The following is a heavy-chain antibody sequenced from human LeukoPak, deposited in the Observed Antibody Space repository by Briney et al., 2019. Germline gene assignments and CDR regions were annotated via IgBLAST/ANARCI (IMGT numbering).Heavy chain of an antibody. J-gene: IGHJ4*02. CDR2: ISAYNGNT. CDR3: AREIYYYDSSGYYYAPTPYFDY. CDR1: GYTFTSYG. V-gene: IGHV1-18*01. Sequence: ASVKVSCKASGYTFTSYGISWVRQAPGQGLEWMGRISAYNGNTNYAQKLQGRVTMTTDTSTSTAYMELRSLRSDDTAVYYCAREIYYYDSSGYYYAPTPYFDYWGQGTLVTVSS. D-gene: IGHD3-22*01.